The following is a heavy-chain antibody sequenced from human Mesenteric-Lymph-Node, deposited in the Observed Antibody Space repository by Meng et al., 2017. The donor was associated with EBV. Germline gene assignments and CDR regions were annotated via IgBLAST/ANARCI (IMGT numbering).Heavy chain of an antibody. J-gene: IGHJ5*02. CDR2: IHHSETT. Sequence: QVQLQQWGAGLLKPSETLSLTCGLYGGSFSGYSWNWIRQAPGKGLEWIGKIHHSETTDYNPSLKDRVIISADTSKNQFSLKLTSVTAADTAVYYCARQGYCRTTTCSTWFDPWGQGPLVTVYS. D-gene: IGHD2-2*01. V-gene: IGHV4-34*01. CDR1: GGSFSGYS. CDR3: ARQGYCRTTTCSTWFDP.